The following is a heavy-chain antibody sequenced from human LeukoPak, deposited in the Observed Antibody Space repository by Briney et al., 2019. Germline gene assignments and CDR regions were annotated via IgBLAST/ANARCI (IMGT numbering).Heavy chain of an antibody. D-gene: IGHD2-2*01. CDR2: INPNSGGT. CDR1: GGTFSSYA. V-gene: IGHV1-2*02. Sequence: GASVKVSCKASGGTFSSYAISWVRQAPGQGLEWMGWINPNSGGTNYAQKFQGRVTMTRDTSISTAYMELSRLRSDDTAVYYCARGVVVPAAITSSDAFDIWGQGTMVTVSS. J-gene: IGHJ3*02. CDR3: ARGVVVPAAITSSDAFDI.